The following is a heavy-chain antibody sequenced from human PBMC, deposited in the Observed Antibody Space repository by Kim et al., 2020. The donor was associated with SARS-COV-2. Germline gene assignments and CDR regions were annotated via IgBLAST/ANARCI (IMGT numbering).Heavy chain of an antibody. J-gene: IGHJ4*02. D-gene: IGHD2-8*01. CDR3: TRVGYCTNGVCYILYYFDY. CDR2: IRSKADGGTT. CDR1: GFTFGDYA. Sequence: GGSLRLSCTASGFTFGDYAMSWVRQAPGKGLEWVGFIRSKADGGTTEYAASGKGRFTISRDDSKSIAYLQMNSLKTEDTAVYYCTRVGYCTNGVCYILYYFDYWGPGNLVTVSS. V-gene: IGHV3-49*04.